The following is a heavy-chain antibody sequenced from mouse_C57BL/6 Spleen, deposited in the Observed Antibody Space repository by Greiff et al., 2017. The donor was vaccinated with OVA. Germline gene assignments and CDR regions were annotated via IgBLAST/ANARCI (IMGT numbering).Heavy chain of an antibody. V-gene: IGHV1-26*01. D-gene: IGHD1-1*02. Sequence: EVKLQQSGPALVKPGASVKISCKASGYTFTDYYMNWVKQSHGKSLEWIGDINPNNGGTSYNQKFKGKATLTVDKASSTAYMELRSLTSEDSAVYYCAREGWDYFDYWGQGTTLTVSS. CDR1: GYTFTDYY. CDR2: INPNNGGT. J-gene: IGHJ2*01. CDR3: AREGWDYFDY.